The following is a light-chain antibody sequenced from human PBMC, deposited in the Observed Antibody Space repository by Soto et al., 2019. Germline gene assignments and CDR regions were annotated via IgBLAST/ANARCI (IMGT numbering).Light chain of an antibody. J-gene: IGKJ1*01. CDR3: QQYGSSPWT. CDR1: QSVSSSY. Sequence: TESNQSPCTLSLSPGERATLPCRASQSVSSSYLAWYQQKPGQAPRLLIYGASSRATGIPDRFSGSGSGTDFTLTISRLEPEDFAVYYCQQYGSSPWTFGQGTKVDIK. V-gene: IGKV3-20*01. CDR2: GAS.